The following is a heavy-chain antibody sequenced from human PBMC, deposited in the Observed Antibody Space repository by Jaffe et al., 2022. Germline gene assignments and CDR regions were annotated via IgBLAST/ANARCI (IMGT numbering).Heavy chain of an antibody. CDR1: GFTFSSYS. CDR2: ISSSSSYI. V-gene: IGHV3-21*01. CDR3: ARARRSYYYYYMDV. Sequence: EVQLVESGGGLVKPGGSLRLSCAASGFTFSSYSMNWVRQAPGKGLEWVSSISSSSSYIYYADSVKGRFTISRDNAKNSLYLQMNSLRAEDTAVYYCARARRSYYYYYMDVWGKGTTVTVSS. J-gene: IGHJ6*03.